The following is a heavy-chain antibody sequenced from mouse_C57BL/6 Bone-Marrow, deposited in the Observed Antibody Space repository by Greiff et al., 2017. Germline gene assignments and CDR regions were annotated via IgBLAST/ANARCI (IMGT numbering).Heavy chain of an antibody. CDR2: ISSGGSYT. CDR3: ARHDSNYDYAMDY. D-gene: IGHD2-5*01. J-gene: IGHJ4*01. CDR1: GFTFSSYG. Sequence: EVQGVESGGDLVKPGGSLKLSCAASGFTFSSYGMSWVRQTPDKRLEWVATISSGGSYTYYPDSVKGRFTISRDNAKNTLYLQMSSLKSEDTAMYYCARHDSNYDYAMDYWGQGTSVTVSS. V-gene: IGHV5-6*01.